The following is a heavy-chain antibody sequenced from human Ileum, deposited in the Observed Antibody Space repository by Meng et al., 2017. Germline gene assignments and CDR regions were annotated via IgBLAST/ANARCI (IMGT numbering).Heavy chain of an antibody. Sequence: QVRRQESGPGLVRPSETLSLTCTVSGGSVSSANSYWSWIRQTPGKGLEWIGYVYNTGNTNSNPSLRSRLTMSVDTSNSQFSLKLTSVTAADTAVYYCARGGGGGWPNWFDPWGQGTLVTVSS. V-gene: IGHV4-61*01. CDR2: VYNTGNT. J-gene: IGHJ5*02. CDR1: GGSVSSANSY. CDR3: ARGGGGGWPNWFDP. D-gene: IGHD6-19*01.